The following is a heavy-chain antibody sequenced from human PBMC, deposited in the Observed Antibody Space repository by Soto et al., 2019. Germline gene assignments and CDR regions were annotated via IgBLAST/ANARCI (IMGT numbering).Heavy chain of an antibody. CDR1: GGTFSNYP. V-gene: IGHV1-69*01. CDR3: ARGLYCGGGCYSHFDY. Sequence: VQLVQSGAEVKKRGSSVKVSCKASGGTFSNYPFIWVRQAPGQGLDWMGGIIPIFGTTDYGQRFQGRVTITADESTNTAYMELSSLRSDDTAVYYCARGLYCGGGCYSHFDYWGQGTLVTVSS. D-gene: IGHD2-21*02. CDR2: IIPIFGTT. J-gene: IGHJ4*02.